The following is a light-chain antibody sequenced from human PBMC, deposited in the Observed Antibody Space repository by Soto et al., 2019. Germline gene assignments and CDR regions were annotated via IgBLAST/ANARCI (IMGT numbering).Light chain of an antibody. CDR3: QQYGSSPRT. V-gene: IGKV3-20*01. CDR1: QSVGRNY. CDR2: GAS. J-gene: IGKJ1*01. Sequence: EIVLTQSPGTLSLSPGESATLSCRASQSVGRNYLAWFQHKPGQAPRLLIYGASSRATGIPDRFSGSGSGTDFTLTISRLEPEDFAVYYCQQYGSSPRTFGQGTKVDIK.